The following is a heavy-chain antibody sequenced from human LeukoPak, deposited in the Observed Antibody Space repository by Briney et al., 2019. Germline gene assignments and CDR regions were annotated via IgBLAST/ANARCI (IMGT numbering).Heavy chain of an antibody. CDR1: GYTFTGYY. V-gene: IGHV1-2*02. CDR2: INPNSGGT. J-gene: IGHJ6*03. CDR3: ARGGIDYGDYQILSTSKYYYYMDV. Sequence: ASVKVSCKASGYTFTGYYMHWVRQAPGQGLEWMGWINPNSGGTNYAQKFQGRVTMTRDTSISTAYMELSRLRSDDTAVYYCARGGIDYGDYQILSTSKYYYYMDVWSKGTTVTISS. D-gene: IGHD4-17*01.